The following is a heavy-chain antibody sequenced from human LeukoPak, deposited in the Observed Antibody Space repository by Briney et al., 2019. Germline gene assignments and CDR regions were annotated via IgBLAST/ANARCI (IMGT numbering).Heavy chain of an antibody. CDR1: GFTFTTYW. CDR3: ARDATSTMVRGVTGFDY. D-gene: IGHD3-10*01. V-gene: IGHV3-74*01. CDR2: INGDGSNS. Sequence: GGSLRLSCVASGFTFTTYWMHWVRQAPGKGLVWVSRINGDGSNSNYADSVKGRFTISRDNAKNSLYLQMNSPRAEDTAVYYCARDATSTMVRGVTGFDYWGQGTLVTVSS. J-gene: IGHJ4*02.